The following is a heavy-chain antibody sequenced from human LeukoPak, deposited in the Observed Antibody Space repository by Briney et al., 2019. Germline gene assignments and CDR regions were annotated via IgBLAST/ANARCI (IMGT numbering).Heavy chain of an antibody. D-gene: IGHD6-19*01. CDR2: ISGGGGST. CDR3: AKDPDRVWTIAVAGPIDY. CDR1: GFTFSSDA. Sequence: GGSLRLFCAASGFTFSSDAMSWVRQVPGKGLEWVSAISGGGGSTYYADSVKGRFTISRDNSKNTLYLQMNSLRAEDTAVYYCAKDPDRVWTIAVAGPIDYGGQETLVPVSS. V-gene: IGHV3-23*01. J-gene: IGHJ4*02.